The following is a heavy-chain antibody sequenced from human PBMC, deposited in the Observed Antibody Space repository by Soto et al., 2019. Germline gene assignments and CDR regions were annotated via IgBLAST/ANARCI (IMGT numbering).Heavy chain of an antibody. Sequence: EVQLVESGGGLVQPGGSLRLSCAASGFTFSSYWMSWVRQAPGKGLEWVANIKQAGSEKYYVDSVKGRFTISRDNAKNSLYLQMNSLRAEDTAVYYCAALVVVAAYDAFDIWGQGTMVTVSS. J-gene: IGHJ3*02. D-gene: IGHD2-15*01. V-gene: IGHV3-7*01. CDR1: GFTFSSYW. CDR3: AALVVVAAYDAFDI. CDR2: IKQAGSEK.